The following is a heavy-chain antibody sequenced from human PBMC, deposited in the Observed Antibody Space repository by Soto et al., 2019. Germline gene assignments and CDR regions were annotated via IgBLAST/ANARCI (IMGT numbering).Heavy chain of an antibody. J-gene: IGHJ4*02. CDR3: AMWARYVWGALDY. CDR2: INSDGSST. CDR1: GFTFSSYW. D-gene: IGHD3-16*01. V-gene: IGHV3-74*01. Sequence: GGSLRLSCAASGFTFSSYWMHWVRQAPGKGLVWVSRINSDGSSTSYADSVKGRFTISRDNAKNTLYLQMNSLRAEDTAVYYCAMWARYVWGALDYWGQGTLVTVSS.